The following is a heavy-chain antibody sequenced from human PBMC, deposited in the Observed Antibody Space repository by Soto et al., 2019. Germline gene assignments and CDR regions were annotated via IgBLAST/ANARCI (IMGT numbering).Heavy chain of an antibody. CDR2: ISGSGGST. D-gene: IGHD6-19*01. V-gene: IGHV3-23*01. J-gene: IGHJ3*02. CDR3: AKGHSAVAGTRDAFDI. CDR1: GFTFSSYA. Sequence: VQLLESGGGLVQPGGSLRLSCAASGFTFSSYAMSWVRQAPGKGLEWVSAISGSGGSTYYADSVKGRFTISRDNSKNTLYLQMNSLRAEDTAVYYCAKGHSAVAGTRDAFDIWGQGTMVTVSS.